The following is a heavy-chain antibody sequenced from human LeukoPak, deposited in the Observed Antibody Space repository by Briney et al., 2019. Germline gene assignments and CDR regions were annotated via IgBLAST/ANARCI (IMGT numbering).Heavy chain of an antibody. CDR2: IIPILGIA. Sequence: GASVKVSCKASGGTFSSYAISWVRQAPGQGLEWMGRIIPILGIANYAQKFQGRVTITADKSTSTAYMELSSLRSDDTAVYYCAREGTSGSYPGDYYYYYMDVWGKGTTVTVSS. CDR3: AREGTSGSYPGDYYYYYMDV. CDR1: GGTFSSYA. J-gene: IGHJ6*03. D-gene: IGHD1-26*01. V-gene: IGHV1-69*04.